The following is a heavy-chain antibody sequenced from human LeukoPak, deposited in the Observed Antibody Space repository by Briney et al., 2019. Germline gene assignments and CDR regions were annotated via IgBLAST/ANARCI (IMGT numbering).Heavy chain of an antibody. V-gene: IGHV1-2*02. D-gene: IGHD2-2*01. Sequence: GASVKVSCKASGYTFTGYYMRWVRQAPGQGLEWMGWINPNSGGTNYAQKFQSRVTMTRDTSISTAYMELSRLRSDDTAVYYCARAPGSSTSLRWLRAPYNWFDPWGQGTLVTVSS. CDR3: ARAPGSSTSLRWLRAPYNWFDP. CDR1: GYTFTGYY. CDR2: INPNSGGT. J-gene: IGHJ5*02.